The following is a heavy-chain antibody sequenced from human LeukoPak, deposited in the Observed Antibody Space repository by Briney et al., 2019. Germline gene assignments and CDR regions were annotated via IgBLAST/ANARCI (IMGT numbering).Heavy chain of an antibody. Sequence: SETLSLTCTVSGGSISSGGYYWSSIRQHPGKGLEWIGYIYYSGSTYYNPSLKSRVTISVDTSKNQFSLKLSSVTAADTAVYYCARGFLVRMTTVTTHLSGMDVWGQGTTVTVSS. CDR2: IYYSGST. CDR3: ARGFLVRMTTVTTHLSGMDV. CDR1: GGSISSGGYY. J-gene: IGHJ6*02. D-gene: IGHD4-11*01. V-gene: IGHV4-31*03.